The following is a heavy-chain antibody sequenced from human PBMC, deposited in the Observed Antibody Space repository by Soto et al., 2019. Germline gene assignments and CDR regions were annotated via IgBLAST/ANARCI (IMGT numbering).Heavy chain of an antibody. Sequence: GGSLRLSCAASGFNFINSFMHWARQSPGKGLEWVGRIKHIGDGGTKDYAAPVEGRFTISRDDSRNTLYLQMNSLKIDDTGIYYCTKLGGAVCGGGPCWGQGTLVTVSS. CDR2: IKHIGDGGTK. D-gene: IGHD2-21*01. V-gene: IGHV3-15*07. CDR3: TKLGGAVCGGGPC. CDR1: GFNFINSF. J-gene: IGHJ4*02.